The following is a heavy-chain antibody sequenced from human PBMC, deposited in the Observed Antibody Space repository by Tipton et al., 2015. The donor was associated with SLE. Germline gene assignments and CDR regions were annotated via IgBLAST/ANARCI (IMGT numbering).Heavy chain of an antibody. CDR2: IYYSGST. J-gene: IGHJ4*02. CDR3: ARGEMTTVVS. V-gene: IGHV4-61*05. Sequence: TLSLTCTVSGGSISSSSYYWGWIRQPPGKGLEWIGYIYYSGSTNYNPSLKSRVTISVDTSKNQFSLKLSSVTAADTAVYYCARGEMTTVVSWGQGTLVTVSS. D-gene: IGHD4-23*01. CDR1: GGSISSSSYY.